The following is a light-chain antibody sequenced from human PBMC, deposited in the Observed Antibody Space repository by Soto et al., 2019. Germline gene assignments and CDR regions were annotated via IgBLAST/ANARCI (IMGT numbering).Light chain of an antibody. Sequence: EIVLTQSPSTLSLSPGERATLSCRASQSVSSYLAWYQQKPGQAPRLLIYDTSSRATGVPDRYSASGSGTDFTLTISRLEPEDFAVFFCQQYGTSEIIFGQRTRLAIK. CDR2: DTS. J-gene: IGKJ5*01. CDR3: QQYGTSEII. V-gene: IGKV3-20*01. CDR1: QSVSSY.